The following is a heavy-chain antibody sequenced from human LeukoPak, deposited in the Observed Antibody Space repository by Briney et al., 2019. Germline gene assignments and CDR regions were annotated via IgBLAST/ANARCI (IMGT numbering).Heavy chain of an antibody. CDR1: GLIFSSYD. Sequence: PGGSVRLSCVGSGLIFSSYDIGGVRQAPGRGLEWVSSISRAGDRTYYEDSVKGRFTISRDNSRNTMYLQMNSLRAEDTAVYYCARGESFAFDVWGQGTMVTVSS. CDR2: ISRAGDRT. CDR3: ARGESFAFDV. V-gene: IGHV3-23*01. J-gene: IGHJ3*01.